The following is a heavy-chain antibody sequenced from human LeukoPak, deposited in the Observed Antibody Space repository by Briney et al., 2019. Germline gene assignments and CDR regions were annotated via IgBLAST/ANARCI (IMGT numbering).Heavy chain of an antibody. D-gene: IGHD3-9*01. Sequence: GGSLRLSCAASGFTFSSYAMYWVRQAPGKGLEWVAVISYDGSNKYYADSVKGRFTISRDNSKNTLYLQMNSLRAEDTAVYYCAREYYDILTGYAVFNSIYYFDYWGQGTLVTVSS. CDR3: AREYYDILTGYAVFNSIYYFDY. V-gene: IGHV3-30*01. CDR2: ISYDGSNK. J-gene: IGHJ4*02. CDR1: GFTFSSYA.